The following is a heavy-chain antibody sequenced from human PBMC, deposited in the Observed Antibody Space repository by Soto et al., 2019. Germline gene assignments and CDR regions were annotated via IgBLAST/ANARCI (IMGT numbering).Heavy chain of an antibody. J-gene: IGHJ4*02. V-gene: IGHV1-69*13. CDR3: ARGVQYDSSGYYYFY. CDR1: GGTFSTYA. CDR2: IIPLFGTA. D-gene: IGHD3-22*01. Sequence: SVKVSCKASGGTFSTYAIDWVRQAPGQGLEWMGGIIPLFGTAKYAQNFQGRITITADESTNTAYMELRSLRSQDTAVYYCARGVQYDSSGYYYFYWGQGTLVTVSS.